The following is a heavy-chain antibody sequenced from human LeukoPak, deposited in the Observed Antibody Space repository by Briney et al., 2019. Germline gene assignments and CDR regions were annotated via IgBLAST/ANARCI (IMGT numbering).Heavy chain of an antibody. CDR2: IYYSGST. D-gene: IGHD6-13*01. J-gene: IGHJ5*02. Sequence: SETLSLTCTVSGGSISSYYWSWIRQPPGKGLEWIGYIYYSGSTDYNPSLKSRVTISVDTSKNHFSLKLSSVTAADTAVYYCAREGSSGNWFDPWGQGTLVTVSS. CDR1: GGSISSYY. V-gene: IGHV4-59*01. CDR3: AREGSSGNWFDP.